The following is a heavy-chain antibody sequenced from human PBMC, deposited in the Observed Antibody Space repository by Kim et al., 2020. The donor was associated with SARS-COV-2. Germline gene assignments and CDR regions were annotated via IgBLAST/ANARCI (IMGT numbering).Heavy chain of an antibody. CDR2: IYYSGST. D-gene: IGHD3-3*01. Sequence: SETLSLTCTVSGGSISSSSYYWGWIRQPPGKGLEWIGSIYYSGSTYYNPTLKSRVTISVDTSQNQFSLKLSSVTAADTAVYYCAIDEADFWSGHHMDVWGKGTTVTVSS. V-gene: IGHV4-39*01. CDR3: AIDEADFWSGHHMDV. J-gene: IGHJ6*03. CDR1: GGSISSSSYY.